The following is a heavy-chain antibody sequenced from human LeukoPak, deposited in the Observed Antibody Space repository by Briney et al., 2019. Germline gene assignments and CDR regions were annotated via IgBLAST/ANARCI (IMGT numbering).Heavy chain of an antibody. CDR3: ARRAAMVDYYFDY. D-gene: IGHD5-18*01. Sequence: SETLSLTCTVSGGSISSSSYYWGWIRQPPGKGLEWIGSIYYSGSTYYNPSLKRRVTISVYTSKNQFSLKLSSVTAADTAVYYCARRAAMVDYYFDYWGQGTLVTVSS. CDR2: IYYSGST. J-gene: IGHJ4*02. CDR1: GGSISSSSYY. V-gene: IGHV4-39*01.